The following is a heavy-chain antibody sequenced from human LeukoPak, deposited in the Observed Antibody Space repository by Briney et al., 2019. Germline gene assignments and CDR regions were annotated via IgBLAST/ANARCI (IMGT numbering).Heavy chain of an antibody. CDR1: GGTFSSYA. J-gene: IGHJ4*02. V-gene: IGHV1-69*13. CDR2: IIPIFGTA. Sequence: ASVKVSCKASGGTFSSYAISWVRQAPGQGLEWMGGIIPIFGTANYAPKFQGRVTITADESTSTAYMELSSLRSEDTAVYYCARTYDSSGPLFDYWGQGTLVTVSS. CDR3: ARTYDSSGPLFDY. D-gene: IGHD3-22*01.